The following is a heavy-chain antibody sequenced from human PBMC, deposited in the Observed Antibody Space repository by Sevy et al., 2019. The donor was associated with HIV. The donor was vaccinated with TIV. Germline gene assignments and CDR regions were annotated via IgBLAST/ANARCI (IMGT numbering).Heavy chain of an antibody. D-gene: IGHD6-19*01. CDR1: GFTFSRYS. J-gene: IGHJ4*02. CDR2: IGSTGPTI. CDR3: ARPGSGWFEFDS. Sequence: GGSLRLSCVASGFTFSRYSINWVRQAPGKGLEWVSNIGSTGPTIYYADSVKGRFTISRDNAKSSLYLQMNSLREEDTAVYYCARPGSGWFEFDSWGQGTLVTVSS. V-gene: IGHV3-48*02.